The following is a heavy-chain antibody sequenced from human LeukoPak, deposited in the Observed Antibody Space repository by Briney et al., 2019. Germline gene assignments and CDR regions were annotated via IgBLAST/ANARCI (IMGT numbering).Heavy chain of an antibody. V-gene: IGHV4-59*08. Sequence: PSETLSLTCTVSGGSFSTYYWSWFRQPPGKGLEWIAYIYYSGSTNYNPSLKSRVTISADTSKNQFSLKLNSVTAADTAVYYCARRLAASDAFDIWGQGTMVTVSS. CDR3: ARRLAASDAFDI. CDR1: GGSFSTYY. D-gene: IGHD2-21*01. CDR2: IYYSGST. J-gene: IGHJ3*02.